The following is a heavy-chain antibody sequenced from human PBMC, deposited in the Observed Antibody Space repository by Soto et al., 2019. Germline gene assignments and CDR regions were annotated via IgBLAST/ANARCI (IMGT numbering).Heavy chain of an antibody. CDR1: GGSISSGGYY. Sequence: QVQLQESGPGLVKPSQTLSLTCTVSGGSISSGGYYWSWIRQHPGKGLEWIGYIYYSGSTYYNPSLKSRVTISVDTSKNQFSLKLSSVTAADTPVYYCARSVGAAANDLDYWGQGTLVTVSS. CDR2: IYYSGST. D-gene: IGHD6-13*01. CDR3: ARSVGAAANDLDY. V-gene: IGHV4-31*03. J-gene: IGHJ4*02.